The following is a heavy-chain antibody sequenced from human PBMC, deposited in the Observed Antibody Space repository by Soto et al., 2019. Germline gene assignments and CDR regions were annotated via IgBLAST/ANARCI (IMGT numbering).Heavy chain of an antibody. V-gene: IGHV4-30-4*01. CDR1: GGSISSGDYY. CDR3: ARASTYYDILTGYSNWFDP. D-gene: IGHD3-9*01. CDR2: IYYSGST. J-gene: IGHJ5*02. Sequence: QVQLQESGPGLVKPSQTLSLTCTVSGGSISSGDYYWSWIRQPPGKGLEWIGYIYYSGSTYYNPSLKSRVTISLDTSKNQFSLKLSSVTAADTAVYYCARASTYYDILTGYSNWFDPWGQGTLVTVSS.